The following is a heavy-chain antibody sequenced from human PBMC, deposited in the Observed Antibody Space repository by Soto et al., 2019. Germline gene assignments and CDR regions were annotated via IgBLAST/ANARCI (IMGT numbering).Heavy chain of an antibody. J-gene: IGHJ6*03. CDR2: IYPGDSDT. V-gene: IGHV5-51*01. Sequence: GESLKISCKGSGYSFTSYWIGWVRQMPGKGLEWMGIIYPGDSDTRYSPSFQGQVTISADKSISTAYLQWSSLKASDTAMYYCARLETGYSGYDHYYYYYYMDVWGKGTTVTVSS. CDR3: ARLETGYSGYDHYYYYYYMDV. D-gene: IGHD5-12*01. CDR1: GYSFTSYW.